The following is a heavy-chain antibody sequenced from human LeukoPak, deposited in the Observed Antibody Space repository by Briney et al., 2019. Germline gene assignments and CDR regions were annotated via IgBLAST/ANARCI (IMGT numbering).Heavy chain of an antibody. CDR3: AKVDIVATIDAGRLVDY. D-gene: IGHD5-12*01. Sequence: GGSLRLSCAASGFTFSSYAIHWVRQAPGKGLEWVAIISHDGKSKNYADSVKGRFTISRDNSKNTLYLQMNSLRAEDTAVYYCAKVDIVATIDAGRLVDYRGRGTLVTVSS. CDR1: GFTFSSYA. V-gene: IGHV3-30-3*02. CDR2: ISHDGKSK. J-gene: IGHJ4*02.